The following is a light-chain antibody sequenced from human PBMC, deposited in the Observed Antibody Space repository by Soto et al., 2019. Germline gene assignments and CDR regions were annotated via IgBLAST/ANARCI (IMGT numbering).Light chain of an antibody. CDR1: SSDVGAYNY. CDR3: SSFASRNTWV. CDR2: EVT. V-gene: IGLV2-8*01. J-gene: IGLJ3*02. Sequence: QSALTQPPSASGSPGQAVTLSCTGTSSDVGAYNYVSWYQQHAGKAPKLVIYEVTKRPSGVPDRFSGSKAANTASLTVSGLQAEDEADYYCSSFASRNTWVFGGGTKLTVL.